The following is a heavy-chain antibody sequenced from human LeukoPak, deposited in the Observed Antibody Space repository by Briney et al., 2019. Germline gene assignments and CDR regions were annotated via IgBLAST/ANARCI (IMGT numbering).Heavy chain of an antibody. D-gene: IGHD5-18*01. CDR3: AFHVERTMAANNYFDP. Sequence: SETLSLTCAVSGYSISSGYYWGWVRQPPGKRLEWIGSIYHGGNTIYNPSLKSRATMSVDTSKNQFPLSLSSVTAADTAVYHCAFHVERTMAANNYFDPWGQGILVTVSS. V-gene: IGHV4-38-2*01. CDR2: IYHGGNT. J-gene: IGHJ5*02. CDR1: GYSISSGYY.